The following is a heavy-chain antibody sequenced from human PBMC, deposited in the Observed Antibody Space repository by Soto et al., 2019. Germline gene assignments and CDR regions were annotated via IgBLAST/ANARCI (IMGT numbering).Heavy chain of an antibody. J-gene: IGHJ4*02. CDR2: INHSGRP. V-gene: IGHV4-34*01. D-gene: IGHD2-21*02. Sequence: QVELQQWGPGLVKPSETLSLTCTIHDGSFIGYFWSWIRQSPEKGLEWIGEINHSGRPSYNLSLRSRVTISVDTSTNQFSLKLTSVTAADTAVYYCARGYVRATAYFDAWGQGSPVIVSS. CDR1: DGSFIGYF. CDR3: ARGYVRATAYFDA.